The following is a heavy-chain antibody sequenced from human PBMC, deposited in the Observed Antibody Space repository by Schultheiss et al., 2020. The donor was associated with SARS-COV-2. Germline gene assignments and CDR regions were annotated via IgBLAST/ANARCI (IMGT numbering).Heavy chain of an antibody. D-gene: IGHD6-6*01. CDR2: INSDGSST. CDR3: AKDIWGSSSYYFDY. V-gene: IGHV3-74*01. CDR1: GFTFSSYW. J-gene: IGHJ4*02. Sequence: SCAASGFTFSSYWMHWVRQVPGKGLVWVSRINSDGSSTSYADSVKGRFTISRDNAKNSLYLQMNSLRAEDTALYYCAKDIWGSSSYYFDYWGQGTLVTVSS.